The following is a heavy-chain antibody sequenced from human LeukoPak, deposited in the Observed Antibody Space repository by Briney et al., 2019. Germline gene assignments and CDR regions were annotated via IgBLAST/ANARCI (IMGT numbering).Heavy chain of an antibody. V-gene: IGHV4-4*07. CDR2: ILTSETP. J-gene: IGHJ6*03. D-gene: IGHD4-17*01. CDR1: GGYIGSYY. Sequence: PSETLSLTCTVSGGYIGSYYWSWIRQPAGKGLEWIGRILTSETPSYNPSLESRVTMSVGTSESQFSLKLTSVTAADTAVYYCAREADYGDYLRSYHYIDVWGTGTTVTVSS. CDR3: AREADYGDYLRSYHYIDV.